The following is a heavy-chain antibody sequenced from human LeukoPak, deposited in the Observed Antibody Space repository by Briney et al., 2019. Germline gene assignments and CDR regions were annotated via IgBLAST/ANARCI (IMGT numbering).Heavy chain of an antibody. CDR1: GFTFSSYW. D-gene: IGHD1-26*01. CDR2: IKQDGSEK. Sequence: GGPLRLSCAASGFTFSSYWMSWVRQAPGKGLEWVANIKQDGSEKYYVDSVKGRFTISRDNAKNSLYLQMNSLRAEDTAVYYCARDGGYSGSYFDYWGQGTLATVSS. V-gene: IGHV3-7*01. CDR3: ARDGGYSGSYFDY. J-gene: IGHJ4*02.